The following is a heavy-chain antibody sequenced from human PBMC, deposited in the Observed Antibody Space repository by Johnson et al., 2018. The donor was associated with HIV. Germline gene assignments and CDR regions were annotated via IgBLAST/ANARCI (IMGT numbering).Heavy chain of an antibody. CDR1: GFTFSSYG. V-gene: IGHV3-30*03. J-gene: IGHJ3*02. Sequence: QVQLVESGGGLVQPGRSLRLSCAASGFTFSSYGIHWVRQAPGKGLEWVAVISYDGSNKDYADSVKGRFTISRDNSKNTLYLQMNSLRAEDTAVYYCARVRGLIAFDIWGQGSMVTVSS. D-gene: IGHD3-22*01. CDR2: ISYDGSNK. CDR3: ARVRGLIAFDI.